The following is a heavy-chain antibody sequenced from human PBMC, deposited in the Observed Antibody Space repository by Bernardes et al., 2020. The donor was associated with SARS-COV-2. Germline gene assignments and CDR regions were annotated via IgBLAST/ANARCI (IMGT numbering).Heavy chain of an antibody. Sequence: SETLSLTCTVSGGSVSSDSYYWTWIRQPPGKGLEWIGYIHYSGSSNYSPSLKSRVTISVDTFKDQFSLKLTSVTAADTAVYFCGRGIRVAPVRGAVDIWGQGTMVTVSS. V-gene: IGHV4-61*01. CDR3: GRGIRVAPVRGAVDI. CDR1: GGSVSSDSYY. D-gene: IGHD3-16*01. CDR2: IHYSGSS. J-gene: IGHJ3*02.